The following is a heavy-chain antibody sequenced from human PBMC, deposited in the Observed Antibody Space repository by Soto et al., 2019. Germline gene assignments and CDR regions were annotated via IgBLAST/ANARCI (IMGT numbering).Heavy chain of an antibody. CDR1: GFIFSNYA. J-gene: IGHJ4*02. D-gene: IGHD3-9*01. Sequence: EVQLVESGGGLVQPGGSLRLSCAASGFIFSNYAMHWVRQAPGKGLEYVSAISDNGGRTYHANFVKGRFTISRDNSKNTLYLQMGSLRPDDMAVYYCARGGLGTERYFDYWGQGTLVTVSS. CDR3: ARGGLGTERYFDY. V-gene: IGHV3-64*01. CDR2: ISDNGGRT.